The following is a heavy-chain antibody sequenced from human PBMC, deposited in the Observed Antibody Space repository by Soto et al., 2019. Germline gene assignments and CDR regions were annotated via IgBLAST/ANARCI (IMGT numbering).Heavy chain of an antibody. V-gene: IGHV4-30-4*01. D-gene: IGHD3-22*01. J-gene: IGHJ4*02. CDR2: IYYSGST. Sequence: SETLSLTCTVSGGSISSGDYYWSWIRQPPGKGLEWIGYIYYSGSTYYNPSLKSRVTISVDTSKTQFSLKLSSVTAADTAVYYCASYYDSSGNHDYWGQGTLVTVSS. CDR1: GGSISSGDYY. CDR3: ASYYDSSGNHDY.